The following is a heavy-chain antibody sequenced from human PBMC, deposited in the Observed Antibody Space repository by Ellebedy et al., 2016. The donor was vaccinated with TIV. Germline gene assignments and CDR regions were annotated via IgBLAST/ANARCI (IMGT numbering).Heavy chain of an antibody. CDR3: ARDGGSYSDFDY. J-gene: IGHJ4*02. D-gene: IGHD1-26*01. CDR2: INPNSGGT. Sequence: AASVKVSCKASGYTFISYGISWVRHAPGQGLEWMGWINPNSGGTNYAQKFQGWVTMTRDTSISTAYMELSRLRSDDTAVYYCARDGGSYSDFDYWGQGTLVTVSS. CDR1: GYTFISYG. V-gene: IGHV1-2*04.